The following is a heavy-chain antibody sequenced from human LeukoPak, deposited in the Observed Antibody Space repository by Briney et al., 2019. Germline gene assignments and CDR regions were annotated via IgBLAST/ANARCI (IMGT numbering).Heavy chain of an antibody. CDR3: AKDRGRHYYGSASYYFDY. D-gene: IGHD3-10*01. Sequence: GGSLRLSCTASGFTFSSYGMHWVRQAPGKGLEWVAFTRSDGGDKRYADSVKGRFTISRDNSKNTLYLQMNSLRAEDTAVYYCAKDRGRHYYGSASYYFDYWGQGTLVTVSS. CDR1: GFTFSSYG. V-gene: IGHV3-30*02. CDR2: TRSDGGDK. J-gene: IGHJ4*02.